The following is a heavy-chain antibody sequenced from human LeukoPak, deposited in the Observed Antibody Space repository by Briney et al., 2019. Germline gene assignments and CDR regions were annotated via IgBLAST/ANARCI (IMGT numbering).Heavy chain of an antibody. CDR3: ARGRGTSSMHPRSSRLDY. J-gene: IGHJ4*02. D-gene: IGHD3-16*01. Sequence: GGSLRLSCAGSGFTFSVSAMHWVRQASGKGLEWLGRIRSRVHNYATVYDVSVKGRFTISRDNAKNTLSLQMNSLRAEDTAVYYCARGRGTSSMHPRSSRLDYWGQGTLVTVSS. CDR1: GFTFSVSA. CDR2: IRSRVHNYAT. V-gene: IGHV3-73*01.